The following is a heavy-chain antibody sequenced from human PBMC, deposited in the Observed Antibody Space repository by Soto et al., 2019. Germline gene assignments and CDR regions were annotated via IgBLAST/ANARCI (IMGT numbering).Heavy chain of an antibody. CDR1: GYTFTGYY. Sequence: QVPLVQSGAEVKKPGASVKVSCKASGYTFTGYYMHWVRQAPGQGHEWMGWINPNSGGTNYAQKFQGWVTMTRDTAISAADMELSMLGSDDTAVYYCARGGRITIFGVVTNYYYYYYMDVWGKGTTVTVSS. D-gene: IGHD3-3*01. J-gene: IGHJ6*03. CDR2: INPNSGGT. V-gene: IGHV1-2*04. CDR3: ARGGRITIFGVVTNYYYYYYMDV.